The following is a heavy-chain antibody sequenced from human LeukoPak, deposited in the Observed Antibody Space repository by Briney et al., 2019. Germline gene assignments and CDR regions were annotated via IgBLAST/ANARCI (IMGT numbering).Heavy chain of an antibody. J-gene: IGHJ4*02. CDR1: GYTFTSYG. CDR3: ASSTVTTTGLDY. Sequence: ASVKVSCKASGYTFTSYGISWVRQAPGQGLEWMGWISAYDGNTNYAQKLQGRVTMTTDTSTSTAYMELRSLRSVDTAVYYCASSTVTTTGLDYWGQGTLVTVSS. D-gene: IGHD4-11*01. V-gene: IGHV1-18*01. CDR2: ISAYDGNT.